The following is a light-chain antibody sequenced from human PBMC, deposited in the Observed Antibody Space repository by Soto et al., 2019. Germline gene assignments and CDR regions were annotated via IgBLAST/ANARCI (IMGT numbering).Light chain of an antibody. CDR1: QGISNW. J-gene: IGKJ4*01. V-gene: IGKV1-12*01. CDR2: GAS. CDR3: QQTNTFLPLT. Sequence: DIQMTQSPSSVSASVGDRVTITCRASQGISNWLAWYQQQPGKAPKLLIYGASSLQSGVPSRFSGGGSETHFTLIISSLQPEDFATYSCQQTNTFLPLTFGGGTKVEI.